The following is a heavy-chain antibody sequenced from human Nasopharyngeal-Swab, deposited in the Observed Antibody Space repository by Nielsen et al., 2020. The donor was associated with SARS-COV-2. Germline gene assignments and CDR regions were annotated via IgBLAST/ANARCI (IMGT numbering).Heavy chain of an antibody. CDR3: ARDPLSSWQAIGNWYFDL. J-gene: IGHJ2*01. V-gene: IGHV3-21*01. CDR1: GFTFSSYS. D-gene: IGHD6-13*01. CDR2: VSSSSAYI. Sequence: GESLKISCAASGFTFSSYSMNWVRQAPGKGLEWVSSVSSSSAYIYYADSVKGRFTISRDNAKNSPYLQLNSLRAEDTAVYYCARDPLSSWQAIGNWYFDLWGRGTLVTVSS.